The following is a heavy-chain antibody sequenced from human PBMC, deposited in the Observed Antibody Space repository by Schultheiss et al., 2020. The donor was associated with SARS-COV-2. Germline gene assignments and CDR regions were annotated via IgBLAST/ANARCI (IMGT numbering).Heavy chain of an antibody. Sequence: GGSLRLSCAASGFTFSSYWMHWVRQAPGKGLVWVSRINSDGSSTSYADSVKGRFTISRDNAKNTLYLQMNSLRAEDTAVYYCAKGASGSSHDAFDIWGQGTMVTVSS. D-gene: IGHD1-26*01. V-gene: IGHV3-74*01. CDR1: GFTFSSYW. CDR3: AKGASGSSHDAFDI. J-gene: IGHJ3*02. CDR2: INSDGSST.